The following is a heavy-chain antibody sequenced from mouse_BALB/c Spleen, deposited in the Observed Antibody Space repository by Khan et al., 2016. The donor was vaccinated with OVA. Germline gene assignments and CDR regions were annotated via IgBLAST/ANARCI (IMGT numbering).Heavy chain of an antibody. CDR2: INPRSGYT. J-gene: IGHJ4*01. V-gene: IGHV1-4*01. Sequence: VHLQQSGAELARPGAPVRMSCKASGYTFTSNTMHWVKQRPGQGLEWIGYINPRSGYTNYNQNFKDKATLTADKSSSTAYMQLSSLTSEDSAVYYCARRTTGYTMDYWGQGTSVTVSS. CDR1: GYTFTSNT. CDR3: ARRTTGYTMDY. D-gene: IGHD2-14*01.